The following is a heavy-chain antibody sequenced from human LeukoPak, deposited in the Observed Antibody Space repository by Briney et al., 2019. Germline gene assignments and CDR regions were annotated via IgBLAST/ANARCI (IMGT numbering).Heavy chain of an antibody. J-gene: IGHJ6*02. CDR2: IYYSGST. V-gene: IGHV4-59*01. D-gene: IGHD3-10*01. CDR1: GGSISSYY. CDR3: ARYSVVTMVRGVTLSDGMDV. Sequence: SETLSLTCTVCGGSISSYYWSLIRQPPGKGLEWIGYIYYSGSTNYNPSLKSRVTISVDTSKNQFSLKLSSVTAADTAVYYCARYSVVTMVRGVTLSDGMDVWGQGTTVTVSS.